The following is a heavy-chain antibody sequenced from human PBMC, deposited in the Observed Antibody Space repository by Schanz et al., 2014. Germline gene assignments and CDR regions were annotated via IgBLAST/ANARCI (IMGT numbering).Heavy chain of an antibody. CDR3: TADLWFGAVWGVW. V-gene: IGHV3-15*01. CDR1: GFTLNNAW. CDR2: IKSKTDGGTR. J-gene: IGHJ4*02. D-gene: IGHD3-10*01. Sequence: EVQLVESGGGLVKPGGSLRLSCATSGFTLNNAWMNWVRQAPGKGLQWVARIKSKTDGGTRDYAAPVKGRFTISTDDSKNRVYRQMNSLQTEDTAVYYCTADLWFGAVWGVWWGQGTLVTVSS.